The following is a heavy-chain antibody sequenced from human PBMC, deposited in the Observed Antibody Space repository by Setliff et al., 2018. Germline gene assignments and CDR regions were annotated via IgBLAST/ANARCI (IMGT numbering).Heavy chain of an antibody. Sequence: GSLRLSCAASGFTFSSYAMYWVRQAPGKGLEWVAVISYDGSNKYYADSVKGRFTISRDNSKNTLYLQMNSLRAEDTALYYCARQATDYWGQGTLVTVSS. CDR2: ISYDGSNK. J-gene: IGHJ4*02. V-gene: IGHV3-30*04. CDR3: ARQATDY. CDR1: GFTFSSYA.